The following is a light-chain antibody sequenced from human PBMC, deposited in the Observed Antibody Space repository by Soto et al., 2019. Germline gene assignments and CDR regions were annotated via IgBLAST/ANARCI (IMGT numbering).Light chain of an antibody. CDR3: QTWGTGIWV. CDR1: SGHSSYA. J-gene: IGLJ3*02. Sequence: QSVLTQSPSASASLGASVKLTCTLSSGHSSYAIAWHQQQPEKGPRYLMRLNSDGSHTKGDGFPDRFSGSSSGAERYLTISSLQSEDEADYYCQTWGTGIWVFGGGTKLTVL. V-gene: IGLV4-69*01. CDR2: LNSDGSH.